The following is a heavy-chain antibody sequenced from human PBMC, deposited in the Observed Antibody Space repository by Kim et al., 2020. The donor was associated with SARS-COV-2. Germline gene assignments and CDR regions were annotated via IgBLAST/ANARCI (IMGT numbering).Heavy chain of an antibody. J-gene: IGHJ4*02. Sequence: PSLKSRVTISVDTSKNQFSLKLSSVTAADTAVYYCAARRLRGYDSSGLGYWGQGTLVTVSS. CDR3: AARRLRGYDSSGLGY. V-gene: IGHV4-59*01. D-gene: IGHD3-22*01.